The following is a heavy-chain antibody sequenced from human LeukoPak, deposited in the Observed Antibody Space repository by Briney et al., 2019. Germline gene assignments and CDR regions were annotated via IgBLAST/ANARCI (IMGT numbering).Heavy chain of an antibody. J-gene: IGHJ4*02. V-gene: IGHV3-73*01. Sequence: GGSLTLSCVASGFTFSDSPIHWVRLAPGKGLEWVAHIRGKRDNYATAYAASVKYRFAISRDNSENTAFLQMHSLKADDTAVYFCARESVSCHDYWGRGTLVTVSS. CDR3: ARESVSCHDY. CDR2: IRGKRDNYAT. D-gene: IGHD2-2*01. CDR1: GFTFSDSP.